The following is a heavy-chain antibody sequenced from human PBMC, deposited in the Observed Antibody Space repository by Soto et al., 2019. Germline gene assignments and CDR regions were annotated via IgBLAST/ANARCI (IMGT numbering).Heavy chain of an antibody. Sequence: EVQLVESGGGLIQPGGSLRLSCAASGFTVSSNYMSWVRQAPGKGLEWVSVIYSGGSTYYADSVKGRFTISRDNSKNTLYLQMNSRSAGDTAVYYCARDRVESGYPEYFQHWGQGTLVTVSS. V-gene: IGHV3-53*01. CDR2: IYSGGST. D-gene: IGHD3-22*01. J-gene: IGHJ1*01. CDR3: ARDRVESGYPEYFQH. CDR1: GFTVSSNY.